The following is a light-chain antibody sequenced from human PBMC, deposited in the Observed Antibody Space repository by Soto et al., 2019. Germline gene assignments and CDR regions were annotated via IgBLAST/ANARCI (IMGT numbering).Light chain of an antibody. CDR2: DAS. CDR1: QTVENNY. Sequence: EIVLTQSPGTLSLSPGESATLSCRASQTVENNYLAWYQQKPGQPPRLLVDDASTRVAGIPDRFSGSGSGTDFTLTISRLEPEDFAVYYCQQCATTPRTFGQGTKVEIK. J-gene: IGKJ1*01. V-gene: IGKV3-20*01. CDR3: QQCATTPRT.